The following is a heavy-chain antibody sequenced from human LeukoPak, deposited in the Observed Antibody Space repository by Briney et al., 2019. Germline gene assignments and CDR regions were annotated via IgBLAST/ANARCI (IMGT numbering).Heavy chain of an antibody. CDR2: IKQDGSEI. Sequence: GGSLRLSCAASGFTFRNYWMNWVRQAPGKGLEWVANIKQDGSEIYYVDSVKGRFTISRDTAKISLYLQMNSLRAEDTAVYFCASGTLLQHRKTVFSAFDYWGQGTLVTVSS. CDR1: GFTFRNYW. J-gene: IGHJ4*02. CDR3: ASGTLLQHRKTVFSAFDY. D-gene: IGHD1-14*01. V-gene: IGHV3-7*01.